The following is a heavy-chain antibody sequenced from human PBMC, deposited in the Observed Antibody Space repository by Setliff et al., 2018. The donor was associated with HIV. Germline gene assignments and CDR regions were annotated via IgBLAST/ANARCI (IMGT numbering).Heavy chain of an antibody. CDR1: GGSMGSYY. D-gene: IGHD3-10*01. J-gene: IGHJ6*03. Sequence: SETLSLTCTLSGGSMGSYYWTWIRQPPGKGLEWIGYVYTSEISNYNSSLRSRVVISLDTSKNQFSLKLGSVTAADTAVYYCARAISTPSYYYHMDVWGTGTPVTVSS. CDR2: VYTSEIS. V-gene: IGHV4-4*08. CDR3: ARAISTPSYYYHMDV.